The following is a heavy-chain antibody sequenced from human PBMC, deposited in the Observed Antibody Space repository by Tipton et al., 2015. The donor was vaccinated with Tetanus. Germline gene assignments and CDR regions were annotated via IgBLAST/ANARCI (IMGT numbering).Heavy chain of an antibody. J-gene: IGHJ6*02. CDR3: ARSGIYYYYGMDV. CDR2: INHSGST. Sequence: TLSLTCVVYGGSFSGYYWSWIRQPPGKGLEWIGEINHSGSTNYNPSLKSRVTISVDTSKNQFSLKLSSVTAADTAVYYCARSGIYYYYGMDVWGQGTTVTVSS. V-gene: IGHV4-34*01. D-gene: IGHD3-10*01. CDR1: GGSFSGYY.